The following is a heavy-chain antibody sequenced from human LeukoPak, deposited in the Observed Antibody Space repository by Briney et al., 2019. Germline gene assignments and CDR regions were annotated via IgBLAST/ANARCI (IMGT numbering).Heavy chain of an antibody. CDR3: ARSPRNPAAGTAFDY. CDR2: ISGSGGST. CDR1: GFTFSSYA. J-gene: IGHJ4*02. V-gene: IGHV3-23*01. D-gene: IGHD6-13*01. Sequence: GGSLRLSCAASGFTFSSYAMSWVRQAPGKGLEWVSAISGSGGSTYYADSVKGRFTISRDNAKNTLYLQMNSLRAEDTAVYYCARSPRNPAAGTAFDYWGQGTLVTVSS.